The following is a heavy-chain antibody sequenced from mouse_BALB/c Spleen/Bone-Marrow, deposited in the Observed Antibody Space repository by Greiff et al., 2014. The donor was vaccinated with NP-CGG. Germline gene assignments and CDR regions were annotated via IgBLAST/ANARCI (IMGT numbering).Heavy chain of an antibody. CDR1: GFSLTNYG. V-gene: IGHV2-6*02. D-gene: IGHD2-10*02. CDR2: IWSDGNT. Sequence: QVQLQQSGPGLVAPSQSLSITCTVSGFSLTNYGVHWVRQPPGKGLEWLVVIWSDGNTTYNSALKSRLSISKDNSKSQVFLKMISLQTDDTAMYYSARNPYGNYAMDYWGQGTSVTVSS. CDR3: ARNPYGNYAMDY. J-gene: IGHJ4*01.